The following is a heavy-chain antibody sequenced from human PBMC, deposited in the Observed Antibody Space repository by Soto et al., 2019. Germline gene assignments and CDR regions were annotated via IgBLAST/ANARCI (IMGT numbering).Heavy chain of an antibody. J-gene: IGHJ4*02. Sequence: GGSLRLSCAASGFTFSNAWMSWVRQAPGKGLEWVGRIKSKTDGGTTDYAAPVKGRFTISRDDSKNTLYLQMNSLKTEDTAVYYCTTRPCLRYFEWLSYYFDYWGQGTLVTVSS. CDR1: GFTFSNAW. D-gene: IGHD3-9*01. CDR3: TTRPCLRYFEWLSYYFDY. CDR2: IKSKTDGGTT. V-gene: IGHV3-15*01.